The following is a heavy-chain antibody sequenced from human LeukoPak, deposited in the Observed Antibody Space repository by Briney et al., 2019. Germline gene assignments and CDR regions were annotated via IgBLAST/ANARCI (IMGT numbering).Heavy chain of an antibody. D-gene: IGHD3-22*01. CDR1: GYTFTGYY. CDR3: ARETLGSDTYYYDSSGYGGY. CDR2: INSNSGCT. J-gene: IGHJ4*02. V-gene: IGHV1-2*06. Sequence: GASVNVSCXASGYTFTGYYMHWVGQAHGQGREWMGRINSNSGCTNYAQKFKGRVTMTRETSISTAYMELSSLRSEDTAVYYCARETLGSDTYYYDSSGYGGYWGQGTLVTVSS.